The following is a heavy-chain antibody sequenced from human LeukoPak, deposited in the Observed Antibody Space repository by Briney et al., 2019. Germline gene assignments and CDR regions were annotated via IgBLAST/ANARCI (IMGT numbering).Heavy chain of an antibody. V-gene: IGHV1-8*01. D-gene: IGHD3-10*01. CDR3: ARVTYYYGSGSSYYFDY. CDR1: GYTFTSYD. Sequence: GASVKVSCRASGYTFTSYDINWVRQATGQGLEWMGWMNPNSGNTGYAQKFQGRVTMTRNTSISTAYMELSSLRSEDTAVYYCARVTYYYGSGSSYYFDYWGQGTLVTVSS. CDR2: MNPNSGNT. J-gene: IGHJ4*02.